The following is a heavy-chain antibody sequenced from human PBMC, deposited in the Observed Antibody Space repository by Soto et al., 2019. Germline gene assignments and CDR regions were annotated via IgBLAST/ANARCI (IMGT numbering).Heavy chain of an antibody. Sequence: EVQLVESGGDLVQPGWSLRLSCAASGFTFSNYDMHWVRQATGKGLEWVSTIGTAGNTYSPGSVKGRFTISRENAKNSLYLQMNSLRVDDTAVYYCVRGRDSGLYYFDYWGQGTLVTVSS. D-gene: IGHD2-21*01. CDR1: GFTFSNYD. CDR3: VRGRDSGLYYFDY. V-gene: IGHV3-13*01. J-gene: IGHJ4*02. CDR2: IGTAGNT.